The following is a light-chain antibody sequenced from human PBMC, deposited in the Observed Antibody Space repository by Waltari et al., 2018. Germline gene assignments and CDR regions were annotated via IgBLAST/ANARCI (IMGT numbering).Light chain of an antibody. J-gene: IGLJ1*01. CDR3: CTWHDNSKTYL. Sequence: QPVLTQPSSLSASPGAPARLTCTLSSGFSVGDFWIRWYQQKPGSPPRYLLYFHSDSQKHQGSGVSSRFSGSIDASANAGVLHISGLRSEDEADYYCCTWHDNSKTYLFGTGTRLTVL. CDR2: FHSDSQK. V-gene: IGLV5-52*01. CDR1: SGFSVGDFW.